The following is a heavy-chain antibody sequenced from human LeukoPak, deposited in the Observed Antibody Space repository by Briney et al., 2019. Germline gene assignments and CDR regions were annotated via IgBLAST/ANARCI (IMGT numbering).Heavy chain of an antibody. CDR1: GFTFSSSG. Sequence: GGSLRLSCAASGFTFSSSGMHWVRQAPGKGLEWVAVISYDGPNKNYADSVKGRFTISRDNSKNTLYLQMNSLRAEDTAVYYCARGVRIAVAGNIDYWGQGTLVTVSS. D-gene: IGHD6-19*01. J-gene: IGHJ4*02. CDR2: ISYDGPNK. V-gene: IGHV3-30*19. CDR3: ARGVRIAVAGNIDY.